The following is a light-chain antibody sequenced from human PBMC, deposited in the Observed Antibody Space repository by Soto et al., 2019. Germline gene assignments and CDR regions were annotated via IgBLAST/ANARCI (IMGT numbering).Light chain of an antibody. CDR3: QQYAAPPRT. J-gene: IGKJ1*01. V-gene: IGKV3-20*01. CDR1: QSVSSSY. Sequence: EIVLTQSPGTLSLSPRERATLSCRASQSVSSSYLAWYQHKPGQAPRLLIYGASSRAPGIPDRFSGSGSGTDFPPTISRLEPEDFAVYYCQQYAAPPRTFGPGTQVEVK. CDR2: GAS.